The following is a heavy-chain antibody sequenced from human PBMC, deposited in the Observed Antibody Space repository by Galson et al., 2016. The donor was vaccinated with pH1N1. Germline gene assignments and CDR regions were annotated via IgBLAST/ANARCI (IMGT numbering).Heavy chain of an antibody. J-gene: IGHJ3*02. CDR3: ARGYAARSGASDI. CDR2: IDWDGDQ. CDR1: GFSLTTSGMC. D-gene: IGHD3-3*01. V-gene: IGHV2-70*11. Sequence: PALVKPTQTLTLTCTFSGFSLTTSGMCVTWIRQPPGTALEWLACIDWDGDQHYPTSQRTRITISKDTSKKQVVLTVTNMDLVDTATYYCARGYAARSGASDIWGPGTVVTVSS.